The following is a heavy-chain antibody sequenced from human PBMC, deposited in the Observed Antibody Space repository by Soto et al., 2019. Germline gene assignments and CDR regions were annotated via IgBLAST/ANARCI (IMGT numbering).Heavy chain of an antibody. J-gene: IGHJ4*02. Sequence: QMQLVESGGGVVQPGGSLRLSCAASGFTLSSFAMHWVRQAPGKGLEWVATTSYDGLSTFFGESVRGPFSISRDTSKNTLFLQMDSLKPEDTAVYFCAKSPSGLRDYFVSWGRGTLVTVSS. CDR1: GFTLSSFA. CDR3: AKSPSGLRDYFVS. V-gene: IGHV3-30-3*02. CDR2: TSYDGLST. D-gene: IGHD3-10*01.